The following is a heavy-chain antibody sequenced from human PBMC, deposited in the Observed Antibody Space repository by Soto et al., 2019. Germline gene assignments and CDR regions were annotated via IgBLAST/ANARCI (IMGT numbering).Heavy chain of an antibody. CDR1: GYTFTSYD. CDR2: MNPNSGNT. V-gene: IGHV1-8*01. Sequence: ASVKVSCKASGYTFTSYDINWVRQATGQGLEWMGWMNPNSGNTGYAQKFQGRVTMTRNTSISTAYMELSSLGSEDTAVYYCARGRRYCSDGSCVYYFDYWGQGTLVTVSS. CDR3: ARGRRYCSDGSCVYYFDY. D-gene: IGHD2-15*01. J-gene: IGHJ4*02.